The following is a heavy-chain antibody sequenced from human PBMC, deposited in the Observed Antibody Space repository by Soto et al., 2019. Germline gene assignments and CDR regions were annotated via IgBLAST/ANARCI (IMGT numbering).Heavy chain of an antibody. CDR3: ASYSGSYPHYYGMDV. J-gene: IGHJ6*02. V-gene: IGHV3-7*05. CDR1: GFTFSSYW. CDR2: IKQDGSEK. Sequence: PGGSLRLSCAASGFTFSSYWMSWVRQAPGKGLEWVANIKQDGSEKYYVDSVKGRFTISRDNAKNSLYLQMNSLRAEDTAVYYCASYSGSYPHYYGMDVWGQGTTVTVSS. D-gene: IGHD1-26*01.